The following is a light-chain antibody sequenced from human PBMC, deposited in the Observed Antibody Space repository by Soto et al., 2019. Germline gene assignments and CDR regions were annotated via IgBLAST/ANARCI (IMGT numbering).Light chain of an antibody. V-gene: IGKV1-39*01. J-gene: IGKJ1*01. CDR1: QGVSIN. CDR3: QHTYNIPWT. CDR2: AAS. Sequence: DIEMTQSPSSLSASVGDRVTITCRASQGVSINLNWYQQKPGRAPKVLIYAASNLQSGVPSRFSGHGSRTDFTLTISSLQPDDFATYYCQHTYNIPWTFGQGTKVEIK.